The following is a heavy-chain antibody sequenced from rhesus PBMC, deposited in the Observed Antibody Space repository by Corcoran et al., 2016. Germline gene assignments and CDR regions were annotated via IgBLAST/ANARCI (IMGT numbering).Heavy chain of an antibody. V-gene: IGHV4-106*01. J-gene: IGHJ4*01. D-gene: IGHD5-36*01. Sequence: QVQLQESGPGLVKPSETLSLTCAVSGGSISDAYYWSWIRPPPGKGLEWIGYIYGSGGGTNYNPSLKNRVTISIDTSKNQFSLKLSSVTAADTAVYYCARGELRLLYWGQGVLVTVSS. CDR3: ARGELRLLY. CDR1: GGSISDAYY. CDR2: IYGSGGGT.